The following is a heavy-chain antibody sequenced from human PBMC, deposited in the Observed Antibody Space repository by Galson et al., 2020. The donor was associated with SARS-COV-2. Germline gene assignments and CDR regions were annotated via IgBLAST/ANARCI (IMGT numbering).Heavy chain of an antibody. D-gene: IGHD3-16*01. CDR1: GFSLSTRGVG. Sequence: KMSGPTLVKPTQTLTLTCTFPGFSLSTRGVGVGWTRQPPGKALEWLALIYWDDDKRYSPSLKRRLTITKDTSKNQVVLTMTNMDPVDTATYYGAHRHYWGSFDYWGQGTLVTVSS. CDR3: AHRHYWGSFDY. J-gene: IGHJ4*02. V-gene: IGHV2-5*02. CDR2: IYWDDDK.